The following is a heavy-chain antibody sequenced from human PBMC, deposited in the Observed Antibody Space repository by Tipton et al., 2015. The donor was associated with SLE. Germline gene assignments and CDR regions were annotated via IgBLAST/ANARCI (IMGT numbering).Heavy chain of an antibody. V-gene: IGHV3-7*01. D-gene: IGHD2-15*01. Sequence: SLRLSCTASGFIFTSYWMTWVRQAPGKEPEWVANINQDGRKTDYMASAKGRFTISRDTAKNSVFLQMNNLRAEDTAVYYCARHSGVVDSGWIDPWGQGTLVTVSS. CDR3: ARHSGVVDSGWIDP. CDR2: INQDGRKT. J-gene: IGHJ5*02. CDR1: GFIFTSYW.